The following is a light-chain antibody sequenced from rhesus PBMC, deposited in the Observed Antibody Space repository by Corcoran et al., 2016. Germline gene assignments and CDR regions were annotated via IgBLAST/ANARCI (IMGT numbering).Light chain of an antibody. CDR2: YAT. CDR3: QQYDALPWT. V-gene: IGKV1-19*01. J-gene: IGKJ1*01. Sequence: DIQMTQSPSSLSASVGDKVTITCHASQDISNWLAWYQQKPGKAPKPLIYYATRLQSGVPSRFSGSGSGTDYILPISSLQPEYFATSYCQQYDALPWTFGQGTRVEIK. CDR1: QDISNW.